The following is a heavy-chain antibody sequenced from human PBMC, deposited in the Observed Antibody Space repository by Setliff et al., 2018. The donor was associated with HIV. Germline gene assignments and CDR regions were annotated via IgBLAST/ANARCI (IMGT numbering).Heavy chain of an antibody. J-gene: IGHJ4*02. D-gene: IGHD6-19*01. CDR3: TTLKEQWLAEGGFDY. Sequence: GASVKVSCKVYGYTLTDLSMHWVRQVPGKGLEWMGRFDPEDGDTIYAEKFQGRVAMTEDTSTDRAYLELSSLRSEDTAVYYCTTLKEQWLAEGGFDYWGQGTLVTSPQ. CDR2: FDPEDGDT. V-gene: IGHV1-24*01. CDR1: GYTLTDLS.